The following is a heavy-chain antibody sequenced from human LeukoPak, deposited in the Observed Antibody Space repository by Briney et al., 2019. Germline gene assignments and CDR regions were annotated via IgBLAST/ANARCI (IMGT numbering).Heavy chain of an antibody. Sequence: SETLSLTCTVSGGSISSYYWSWIRQPAGKGLEWIGRIYTSGSTNYNPSLKSRVTMSVDTSKNQFSLKLSSVTAADTAVYYCVTVGATGRSADYWGQGTLVTVSS. CDR2: IYTSGST. CDR1: GGSISSYY. CDR3: VTVGATGRSADY. J-gene: IGHJ4*02. V-gene: IGHV4-4*07. D-gene: IGHD1-26*01.